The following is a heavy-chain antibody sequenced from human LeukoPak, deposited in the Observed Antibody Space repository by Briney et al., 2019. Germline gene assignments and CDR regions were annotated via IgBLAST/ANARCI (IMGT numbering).Heavy chain of an antibody. D-gene: IGHD3-22*01. J-gene: IGHJ4*02. Sequence: GGSLRLSCAASGFTVSGNYMSWVRQAPGKGLEWVSVIYSGGSTYYADSVKGRFTISRDNSKNTLYLQMNSLRAEDTAVYYCAREWLPYYFDYWGQGTLVTVSS. CDR2: IYSGGST. CDR3: AREWLPYYFDY. V-gene: IGHV3-53*01. CDR1: GFTVSGNY.